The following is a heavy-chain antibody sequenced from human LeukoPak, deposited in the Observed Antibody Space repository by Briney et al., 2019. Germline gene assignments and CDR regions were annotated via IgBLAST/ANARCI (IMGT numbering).Heavy chain of an antibody. CDR1: GFTFSSFW. D-gene: IGHD1-26*01. V-gene: IGHV3-74*01. CDR3: AIGTRTPPDY. Sequence: GGSLRLSCAASGFTFSSFWMHWVRQAPGKGLVWVSRINSDGSTTSYADSVKGRFTISRDNAKTTLYLQMNGLRAEDTAVYYRAIGTRTPPDYWGQGTLVTVSS. J-gene: IGHJ4*02. CDR2: INSDGSTT.